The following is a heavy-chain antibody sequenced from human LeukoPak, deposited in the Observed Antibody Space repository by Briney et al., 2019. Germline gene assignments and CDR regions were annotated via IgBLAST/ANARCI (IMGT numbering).Heavy chain of an antibody. J-gene: IGHJ4*02. CDR1: GFTFSSYS. CDR2: ISSSSSYI. CDR3: ARDSDYDILTGYYFDS. D-gene: IGHD3-9*01. Sequence: GGSLRLSCAASGFTFSSYSMNWVRQAPGKGLEWVSSISSSSSYIYYADSVKGRFTISRDNAKNSLYLQMNSLRAEDTAVYYCARDSDYDILTGYYFDSWGQGTLVTVSS. V-gene: IGHV3-21*01.